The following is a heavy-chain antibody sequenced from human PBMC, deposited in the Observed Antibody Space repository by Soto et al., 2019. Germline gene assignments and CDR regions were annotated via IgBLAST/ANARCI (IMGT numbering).Heavy chain of an antibody. CDR3: AKEVRRFTGPYYYYGMDV. D-gene: IGHD3-9*01. CDR2: ISYEGSNK. J-gene: IGHJ6*02. CDR1: GFTFSSYG. V-gene: IGHV3-30*18. Sequence: GGSLRLSCAASGFTFSSYGMHWVRQAPGKGLEWVAVISYEGSNKYYAGSVKGRFTISRDNSKNTLYVQMNSLRAEDTSVYYCAKEVRRFTGPYYYYGMDVWGQGTTVTVSS.